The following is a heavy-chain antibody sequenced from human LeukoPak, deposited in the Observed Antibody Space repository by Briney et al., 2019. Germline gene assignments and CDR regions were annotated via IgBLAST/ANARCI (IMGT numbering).Heavy chain of an antibody. Sequence: PSETLSLTCAVYGGSFSGYYWSWIRQPPGKGLEWIGSIYHSGYTYYNPSLKSRVTISVDTSKNQFSLKLSSVTAADTAVYYCARDLAGYYPNYFDYWGQGTLVTVSS. CDR3: ARDLAGYYPNYFDY. V-gene: IGHV4-34*01. D-gene: IGHD2-21*01. J-gene: IGHJ4*02. CDR2: IYHSGYT. CDR1: GGSFSGYY.